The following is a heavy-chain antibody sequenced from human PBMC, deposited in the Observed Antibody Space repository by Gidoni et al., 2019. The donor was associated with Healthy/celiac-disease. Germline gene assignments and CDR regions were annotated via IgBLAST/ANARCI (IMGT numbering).Heavy chain of an antibody. CDR1: GFTFSSYA. CDR3: AQAGKQWLVLFPN. CDR2: ISGSGGST. D-gene: IGHD6-19*01. Sequence: EVQLLESGGGLVQPGGSLRLSCAASGFTFSSYAMSWVRQAPGKGLEWVSAISGSGGSTYYADSVKGRFTISRDNSKNTLYLQMNSLRAEDTAVYYCAQAGKQWLVLFPNWGQGTLVTVSS. J-gene: IGHJ4*02. V-gene: IGHV3-23*01.